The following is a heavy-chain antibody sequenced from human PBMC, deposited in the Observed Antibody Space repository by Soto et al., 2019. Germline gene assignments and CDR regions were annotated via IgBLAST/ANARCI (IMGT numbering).Heavy chain of an antibody. D-gene: IGHD1-7*01. CDR2: IYYSGST. Sequence: SDTLSLTCTVSGGSISSSSYYWGWIRQPPGKGLEWIGSIYYSGSTYYNPSLKSRVTISVDTSKNQFSLKLSSVTAADTAVYYCARLIKKTTYSFDIWGQGTMVTVSS. CDR3: ARLIKKTTYSFDI. J-gene: IGHJ3*02. CDR1: GGSISSSSYY. V-gene: IGHV4-39*01.